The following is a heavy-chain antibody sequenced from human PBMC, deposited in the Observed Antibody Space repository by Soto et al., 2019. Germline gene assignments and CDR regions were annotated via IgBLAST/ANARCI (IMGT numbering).Heavy chain of an antibody. D-gene: IGHD6-19*01. CDR3: TKDQGRSIAVAGTNWFDP. V-gene: IGHV3-23*01. CDR1: GFTFSSYA. J-gene: IGHJ5*02. CDR2: ISGSGGST. Sequence: GGSLRLSCAASGFTFSSYAMSWVRQAPGKGLEWVSAISGSGGSTYHADSVKGRFTISRDNSKNTLYLQMNSLRAEDTAVYYCTKDQGRSIAVAGTNWFDPWGQGTLVTVSS.